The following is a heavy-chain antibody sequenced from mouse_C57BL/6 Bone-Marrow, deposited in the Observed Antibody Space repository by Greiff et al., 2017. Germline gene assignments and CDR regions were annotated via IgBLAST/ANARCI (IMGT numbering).Heavy chain of an antibody. Sequence: EVQGVESGGGLVKPGGSLKLSCAASGFTFSSYAMSWVRQTPEKRLEWVATISDGGSYTNYPDNVKGRFTISRENAKNNLYLQMRDLKSEDTAMYYCARGRDYCCSSMDDWGQGTSVTVSS. CDR1: GFTFSSYA. J-gene: IGHJ4*01. V-gene: IGHV5-4*01. D-gene: IGHD1-1*01. CDR3: ARGRDYCCSSMDD. CDR2: ISDGGSYT.